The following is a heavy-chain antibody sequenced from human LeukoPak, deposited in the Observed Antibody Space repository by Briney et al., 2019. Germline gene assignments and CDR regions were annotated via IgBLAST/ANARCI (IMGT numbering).Heavy chain of an antibody. V-gene: IGHV3-30*18. D-gene: IGHD3-22*01. CDR3: AKDQVGSSGRWFDY. J-gene: IGHJ4*02. Sequence: GGSLRLSCAASGFTFSSYGMHWVRQAPGKGLEWVAVISYDGSNKYYVDSVKGRFTISRDNSKNTLYLQMNSLRAEDTAVYYCAKDQVGSSGRWFDYWGQGTLVTVSS. CDR2: ISYDGSNK. CDR1: GFTFSSYG.